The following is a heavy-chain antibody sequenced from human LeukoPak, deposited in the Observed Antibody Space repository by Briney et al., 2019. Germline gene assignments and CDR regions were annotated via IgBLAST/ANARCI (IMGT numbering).Heavy chain of an antibody. D-gene: IGHD3-22*01. CDR3: ARLYYDSRGYYWFDR. Sequence: NPSETLSLTCTVSGGSITSTSFYWGWIRQPPGKGLAWLGSIYYSGSTYDNPSLKSRVTISVDRSKNQFSLKLSSVTAADTAIYYCARLYYDSRGYYWFDRWGQRTLVTVSS. J-gene: IGHJ5*02. CDR2: IYYSGST. CDR1: GGSITSTSFY. V-gene: IGHV4-39*01.